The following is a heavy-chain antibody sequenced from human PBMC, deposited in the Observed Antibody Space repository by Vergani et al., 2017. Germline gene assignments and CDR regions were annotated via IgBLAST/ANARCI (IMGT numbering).Heavy chain of an antibody. CDR1: GYTFTGYY. J-gene: IGHJ6*02. V-gene: IGHV1-2*02. CDR3: AKDTGPNYYYDYGMDV. Sequence: QVQLVQSGAEVKKPGASVKVSCKASGYTFTGYYMHWVRQAPGQGLEWMGWINPNSGGTNYAQKFQGRVTMTRDTSISTAYMELSRLRSDDTAVEYCAKDTGPNYYYDYGMDVWGQGTTVTVSS. CDR2: INPNSGGT. D-gene: IGHD3-10*01.